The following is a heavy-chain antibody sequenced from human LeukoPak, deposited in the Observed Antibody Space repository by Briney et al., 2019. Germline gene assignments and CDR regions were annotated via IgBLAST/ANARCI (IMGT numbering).Heavy chain of an antibody. CDR2: IYTSGST. V-gene: IGHV4-4*09. J-gene: IGHJ6*03. CDR3: ARLLPPSGSYSYHHYYMDV. CDR1: GGSISSYY. Sequence: SETLSLTCTVSGGSISSYYWSWIRQPPGKGLEWIGSIYTSGSTNYKPSLKSRVTISVDTSKNQFSLKLTSVTAADTAVYYCARLLPPSGSYSYHHYYMDVWGKGTTVTVSS. D-gene: IGHD1-26*01.